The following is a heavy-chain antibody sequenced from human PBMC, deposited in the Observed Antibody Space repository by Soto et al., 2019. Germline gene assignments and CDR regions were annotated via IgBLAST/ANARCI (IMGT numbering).Heavy chain of an antibody. Sequence: QVQLVQSGAEVKKPGSSVKVSCNASGGTFSSYAISWVRQAPGQGLEWMGGIIPIFGTANYAQKFQGRVTITADESTRTAYMELSSLRSEDTAVYYCARGADFGVVSPYNWFDPWGQGTLVTVSS. CDR3: ARGADFGVVSPYNWFDP. V-gene: IGHV1-69*01. J-gene: IGHJ5*02. CDR2: IIPIFGTA. CDR1: GGTFSSYA. D-gene: IGHD3-3*01.